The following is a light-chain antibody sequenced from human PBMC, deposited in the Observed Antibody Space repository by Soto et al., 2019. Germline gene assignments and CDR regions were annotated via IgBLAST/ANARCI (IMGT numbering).Light chain of an antibody. J-gene: IGLJ1*01. Sequence: SYELTQPPSVSVAPGQTARITCGGNNIGGKSVHWYQQKAGQAPVLVVYDDSDRPSGIPDRLSGSNSGDTATLTIRRVEAGDEADYYCHVWDSSSDHYVFGTGTKVTVL. CDR1: NIGGKS. V-gene: IGLV3-21*02. CDR3: HVWDSSSDHYV. CDR2: DDS.